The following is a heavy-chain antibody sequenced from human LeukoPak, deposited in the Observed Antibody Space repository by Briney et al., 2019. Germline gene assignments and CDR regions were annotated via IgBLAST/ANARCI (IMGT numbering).Heavy chain of an antibody. V-gene: IGHV3-30-3*01. J-gene: IGHJ4*02. D-gene: IGHD3-22*01. Sequence: GGSLRLSCAASGFTFSSYAMHWVRQAPGKGLEWVAVISYDGSNKYYADSVKGRFTISRDNSKNTLYLQMNSLRAEDAAVYYCARDPSSGYYYYFDYWGQGTLVTVSS. CDR2: ISYDGSNK. CDR3: ARDPSSGYYYYFDY. CDR1: GFTFSSYA.